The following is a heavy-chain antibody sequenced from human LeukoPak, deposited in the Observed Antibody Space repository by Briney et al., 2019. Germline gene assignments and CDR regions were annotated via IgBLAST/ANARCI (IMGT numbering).Heavy chain of an antibody. CDR1: GYTLSRYS. D-gene: IGHD2-15*01. J-gene: IGHJ3*02. CDR3: ARVGDIVVVEDAFDI. Sequence: GGSLRLSCAASGYTLSRYSMNWVRQAPGKGLEWVSFISTSSSYIYYTDSVKGRFTISRDNAKNSLYLQMNSLRAEDTAVYYCARVGDIVVVEDAFDIWGQGTMVTVSS. V-gene: IGHV3-21*01. CDR2: ISTSSSYI.